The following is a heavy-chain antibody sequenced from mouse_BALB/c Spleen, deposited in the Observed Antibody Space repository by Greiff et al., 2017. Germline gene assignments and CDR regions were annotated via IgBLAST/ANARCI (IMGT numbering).Heavy chain of an antibody. J-gene: IGHJ4*01. Sequence: EVHLVESGGGLVQPGGSLKLSCAASGFTFSSYTMSWVRQTPEKRLEWVAYISNGGGSTYYPDTVKGRFTISRDNAKNTLYLQMSSLKSEDTAMYYCARDWDYYGNYDAMDYWGQGTSVTVSS. CDR3: ARDWDYYGNYDAMDY. CDR1: GFTFSSYT. CDR2: ISNGGGST. V-gene: IGHV5-12-2*01. D-gene: IGHD2-1*01.